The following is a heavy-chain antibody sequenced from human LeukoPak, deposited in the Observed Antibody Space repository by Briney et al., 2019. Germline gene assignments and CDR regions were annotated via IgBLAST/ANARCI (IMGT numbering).Heavy chain of an antibody. D-gene: IGHD4-17*01. CDR2: IYHSGST. CDR1: GYSISSGYY. CDR3: ARDGDYVYFDY. Sequence: SETLSLTCAVSGYSISSGYYWGWIRQPPGKGLEWIGSIYHSGSTYYNPSLKSRVTISVDTSKNQFSLKLSSVTAADTAVYYCARDGDYVYFDYWGQGTLFPVSS. V-gene: IGHV4-38-2*02. J-gene: IGHJ4*02.